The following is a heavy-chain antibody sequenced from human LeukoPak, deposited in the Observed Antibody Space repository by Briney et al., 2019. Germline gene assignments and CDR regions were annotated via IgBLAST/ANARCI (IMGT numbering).Heavy chain of an antibody. CDR2: INWNGGST. V-gene: IGHV3-20*04. CDR3: AGGWELPTYT. J-gene: IGHJ4*02. Sequence: GGSLRLSCTASVFSFDDYGMTWVRQAPGKGLEWVSSINWNGGSTGYADSVKGRFTISRDNAKNSLYLQMNSLRVEDTALYYCAGGWELPTYTRGRGTLVTVSS. D-gene: IGHD1-26*01. CDR1: VFSFDDYG.